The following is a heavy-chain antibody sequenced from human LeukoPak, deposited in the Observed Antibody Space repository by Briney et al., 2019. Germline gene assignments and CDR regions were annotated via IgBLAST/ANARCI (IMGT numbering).Heavy chain of an antibody. CDR2: IYYSGST. D-gene: IGHD3-22*01. CDR1: GGSISSYY. Sequence: SETLSLTCTVSGGSISSYYWSWIRQPSGKGQEWIGYIYYSGSTNYNPSLKSRVTISVDTSKNQFSLKLSSVTAADTAVYYCARGSDYYDSSGPREYYFDYWGQGTLVTVSS. J-gene: IGHJ4*02. V-gene: IGHV4-59*01. CDR3: ARGSDYYDSSGPREYYFDY.